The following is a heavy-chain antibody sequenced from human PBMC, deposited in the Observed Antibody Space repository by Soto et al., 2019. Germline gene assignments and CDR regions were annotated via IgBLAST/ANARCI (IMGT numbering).Heavy chain of an antibody. J-gene: IGHJ5*02. Sequence: PSETLSLTCTVSGGSISSGDYYWSWIRQPPGKGLEWIGYIYYSGSTYYNPSLKSRVTISVDTSKNQFSLKLSSVTAADTAVYYCAKIWGAHLRGNKWFDPWGQGTLVTVSS. CDR2: IYYSGST. CDR1: GGSISSGDYY. CDR3: AKIWGAHLRGNKWFDP. D-gene: IGHD3-16*01. V-gene: IGHV4-30-4*01.